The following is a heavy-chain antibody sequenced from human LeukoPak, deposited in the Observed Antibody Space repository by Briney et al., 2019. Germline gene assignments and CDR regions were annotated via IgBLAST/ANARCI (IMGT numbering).Heavy chain of an antibody. CDR1: GFTVSSYY. Sequence: GGSLKLSCAASGFTVSSYYMSWVRQAPGKGLEWVAVIYSGGSTYYEDSVKSRFTISRDNSKNTLYLQMNSLRAEDTAVYYCARDTVTTHYGMDDWGQGTTVTVSS. D-gene: IGHD4-17*01. J-gene: IGHJ6*02. V-gene: IGHV3-66*01. CDR2: IYSGGST. CDR3: ARDTVTTHYGMDD.